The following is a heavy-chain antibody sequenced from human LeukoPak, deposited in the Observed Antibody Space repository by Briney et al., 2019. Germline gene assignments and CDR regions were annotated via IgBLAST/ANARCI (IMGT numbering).Heavy chain of an antibody. CDR2: ITGSGGTT. J-gene: IGHJ6*03. CDR1: GFTFDDYG. CDR3: AKGSSGWLEDHFYYYMDV. Sequence: PGGSLRLSCAASGFTFDDYGMSWVRQAPGKGLEWVSGITGSGGTTYYGDSVKGRFTISRGNSKNTLYLQMNSLRVEDTAVYYCAKGSSGWLEDHFYYYMDVWGKGTTVTVTS. V-gene: IGHV3-23*01. D-gene: IGHD6-19*01.